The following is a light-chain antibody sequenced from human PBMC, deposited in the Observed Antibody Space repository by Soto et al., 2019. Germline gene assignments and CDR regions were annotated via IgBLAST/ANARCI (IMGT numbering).Light chain of an antibody. CDR3: QVYGSSPPGT. J-gene: IGKJ1*01. Sequence: EIVMTQSPATLSVSPGERATLSCRASQSVSSNLAWYQQKPGQAPRLLIYGASTRATGIPARFSGSGSGTEFTLTISSLEPEDFAVYYCQVYGSSPPGTFGQGTKVDNK. CDR2: GAS. V-gene: IGKV3-15*01. CDR1: QSVSSN.